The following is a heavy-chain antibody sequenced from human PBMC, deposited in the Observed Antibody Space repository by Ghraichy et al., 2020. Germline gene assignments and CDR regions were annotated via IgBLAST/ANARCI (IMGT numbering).Heavy chain of an antibody. V-gene: IGHV5-51*01. CDR3: ARHDYAHYGYNIDY. J-gene: IGHJ4*02. D-gene: IGHD4-17*01. CDR2: IYPGDSAT. CDR1: GYSFTSYW. Sequence: GESLNISCKGSGYSFTSYWIGWVRQMPGKGLEWMGIIYPGDSATRSSPSFQGQVTISVDKSISTAYLQWSGLKASDTAMYYCARHDYAHYGYNIDYWGQGTLVTVSS.